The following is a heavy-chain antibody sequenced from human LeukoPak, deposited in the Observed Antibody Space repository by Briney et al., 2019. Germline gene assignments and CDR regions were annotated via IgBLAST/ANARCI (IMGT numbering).Heavy chain of an antibody. J-gene: IGHJ4*02. Sequence: PSETLSLTCTVSGGSISSSSYYWAWIRQPPGKGLEWIGSIYYSGSTFYRPSLKSRVTLSVDTSKNQFSLKLSSVTAADTAVYFCSRETTSTSWYWGQGTLVTVSS. CDR2: IYYSGST. CDR1: GGSISSSSYY. CDR3: SRETTSTSWY. D-gene: IGHD6-13*01. V-gene: IGHV4-39*01.